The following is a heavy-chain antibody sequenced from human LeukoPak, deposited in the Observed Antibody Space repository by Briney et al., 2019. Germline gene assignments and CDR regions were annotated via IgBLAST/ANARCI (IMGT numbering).Heavy chain of an antibody. CDR2: ISIRSSTI. J-gene: IGHJ3*02. CDR3: ARERDGYTHDAFDI. Sequence: GGSLRLSCAASGSTFSSYSMAWVRQAPGKGLEWVSYISIRSSTIYYADSVKGRFTISRDNAKNSLYVQMNSLRAEDTAVYYCARERDGYTHDAFDIWGQGTMVTVSS. CDR1: GSTFSSYS. V-gene: IGHV3-48*01. D-gene: IGHD5-24*01.